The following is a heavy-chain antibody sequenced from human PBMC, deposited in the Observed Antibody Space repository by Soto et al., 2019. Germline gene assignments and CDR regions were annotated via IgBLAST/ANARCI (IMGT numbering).Heavy chain of an antibody. J-gene: IGHJ4*02. Sequence: PGGSLRLSCAASAFTFSSYAMSWVHQTPWKGLEWVSAISGSGGSTYYAYSVKGRFTIPTDNSKNTLYLKMNSLRAEDTAVYYCAKDEVGIAAAGPCWGQGTLVTVSS. D-gene: IGHD6-13*01. CDR2: ISGSGGST. CDR3: AKDEVGIAAAGPC. V-gene: IGHV3-23*01. CDR1: AFTFSSYA.